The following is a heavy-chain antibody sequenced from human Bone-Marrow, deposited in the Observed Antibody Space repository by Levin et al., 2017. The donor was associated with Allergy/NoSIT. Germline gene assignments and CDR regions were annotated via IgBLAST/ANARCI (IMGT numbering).Heavy chain of an antibody. CDR2: ISSTSGII. CDR1: GFTFNSHS. Sequence: GGSLRLSCAASGFTFNSHSMNWVRQAPGKGLEWVSYISSTSGIIYYADSVKGRFTISRDNAKNSLYLQMNSLRAEDTAVYYCARAGGWDSVLRGATHSDSWGQGTLVTVSS. CDR3: ARAGGWDSVLRGATHSDS. D-gene: IGHD3-10*01. J-gene: IGHJ5*01. V-gene: IGHV3-48*01.